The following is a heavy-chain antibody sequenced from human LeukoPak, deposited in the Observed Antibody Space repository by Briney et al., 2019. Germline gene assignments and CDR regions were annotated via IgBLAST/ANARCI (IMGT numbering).Heavy chain of an antibody. V-gene: IGHV3-23*01. D-gene: IGHD1-26*01. CDR1: GFTFSSHA. J-gene: IGHJ4*02. CDR2: ISTSGVST. CDR3: AKNTSGTYLDY. Sequence: PGGSLRLPCAASGFTFSSHAMSWVRQAPGKGLEWVSSISTSGVSTNYADSVKGRFTISRDNSKSIVYLQMNSLRAEDTAVYYCAKNTSGTYLDYWGQGILVTVSS.